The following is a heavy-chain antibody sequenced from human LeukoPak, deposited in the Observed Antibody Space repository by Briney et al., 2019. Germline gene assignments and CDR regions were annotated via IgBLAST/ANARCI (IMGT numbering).Heavy chain of an antibody. CDR3: ASMPYYDFWSGHLFPREYSQH. V-gene: IGHV4-34*01. Sequence: PSETLSLTCAVYGGSFSGYYWSWIRQPPGKGLEWIGEINHSGSTNYNPSLKSRVTISVDTSKNQFSLKLSSVTAADTAVYYCASMPYYDFWSGHLFPREYSQHWGQGTLVTVSS. J-gene: IGHJ1*01. CDR1: GGSFSGYY. CDR2: INHSGST. D-gene: IGHD3-3*01.